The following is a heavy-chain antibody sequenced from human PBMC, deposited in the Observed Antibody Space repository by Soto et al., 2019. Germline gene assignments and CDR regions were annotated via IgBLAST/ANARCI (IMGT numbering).Heavy chain of an antibody. CDR3: AGDRSAGAGTYDFDY. J-gene: IGHJ4*02. CDR1: GNTFSSYG. D-gene: IGHD3-3*01. Sequence: QVQLVQSGAEVKKPGASVKVSCKASGNTFSSYGISWVRQAPGQVLEWMGWISTYNGNTNYAQKLQGRVTMTTDTSTSTAYMELRGLRSDDTAVSYCAGDRSAGAGTYDFDYWGQGTLVTVSS. V-gene: IGHV1-18*01. CDR2: ISTYNGNT.